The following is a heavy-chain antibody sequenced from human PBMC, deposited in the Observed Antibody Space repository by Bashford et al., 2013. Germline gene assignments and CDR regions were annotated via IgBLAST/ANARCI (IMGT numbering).Heavy chain of an antibody. J-gene: IGHJ6*02. CDR2: INPKSGAT. CDR3: AQERAYCTGTSCSGMDX. Sequence: WVRQAPGQGLEWMGWINPKSGATGYAQNFQGRVTITRDTSIVTAYMELSSLRSDDTAVYYCAQERAYCTGTSCSGMDXWGQGTTVTVSS. D-gene: IGHD2-2*01. V-gene: IGHV1-2*02.